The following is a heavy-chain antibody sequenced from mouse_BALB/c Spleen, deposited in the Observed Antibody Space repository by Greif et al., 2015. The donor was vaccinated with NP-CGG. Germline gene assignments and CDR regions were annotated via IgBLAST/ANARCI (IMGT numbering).Heavy chain of an antibody. D-gene: IGHD4-1*01. J-gene: IGHJ3*01. CDR2: INPSTGYT. CDR3: ARRELTGTGWFAY. V-gene: IGHV1-7*01. Sequence: VQVVESGAELAKPGASVKMSCKASGYTFTSYWMHWVKQRPGQGLEWIGYINPSTGYTEYNQKFKDKATLTADKSSSTAYMQLSSLTSEDSAVYYCARRELTGTGWFAYWGQGTLVTVSA. CDR1: GYTFTSYW.